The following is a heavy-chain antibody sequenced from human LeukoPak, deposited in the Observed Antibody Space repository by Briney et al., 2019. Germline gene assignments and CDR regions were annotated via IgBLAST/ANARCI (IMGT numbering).Heavy chain of an antibody. CDR2: MNPNSGNT. D-gene: IGHD3-10*01. J-gene: IGHJ4*02. V-gene: IGHV1-8*01. CDR3: ARAERGSYYDY. Sequence: ASVKVSCKASGYTFTSHDFNWVRQATGQGLEWMGWMNPNSGNTGYAQKFQGRVTMTTDTSTSTAYMELRSLRSDDTAVYYCARAERGSYYDYWGQGTLVTVSS. CDR1: GYTFTSHD.